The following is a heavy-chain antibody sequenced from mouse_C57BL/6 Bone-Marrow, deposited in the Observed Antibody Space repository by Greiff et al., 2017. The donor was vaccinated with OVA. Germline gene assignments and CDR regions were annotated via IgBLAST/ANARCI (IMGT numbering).Heavy chain of an antibody. CDR2: IDPENGDT. V-gene: IGHV14-4*01. CDR1: GFNIKDDY. CDR3: ITEGGRRFAD. J-gene: IGHJ3*01. Sequence: EVQLQQSGAELVRPGASVKLSCTASGFNIKDDYMHWVKQRPEQGLEWIGWIDPENGDTEYASKFQGKATITADTSSNTAYLQLSSLTSEDTAVDYCITEGGRRFADWGQGTLVTVSA. D-gene: IGHD2-12*01.